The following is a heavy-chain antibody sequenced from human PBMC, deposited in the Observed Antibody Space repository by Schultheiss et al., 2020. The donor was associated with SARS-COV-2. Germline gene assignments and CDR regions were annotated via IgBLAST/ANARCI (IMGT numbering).Heavy chain of an antibody. CDR2: ISSSGSTI. V-gene: IGHV3-48*04. Sequence: GGSLRLSCAASGFTFSSYWMSWVRQAPGKGLEWVSYISSSGSTIYYADSVQGRFTISRDNAKDSLYLQMNSLRAEDTAVYYCARGPASGYDLAGIFEYWGQGTLVTVSS. D-gene: IGHD5-12*01. J-gene: IGHJ4*02. CDR3: ARGPASGYDLAGIFEY. CDR1: GFTFSSYW.